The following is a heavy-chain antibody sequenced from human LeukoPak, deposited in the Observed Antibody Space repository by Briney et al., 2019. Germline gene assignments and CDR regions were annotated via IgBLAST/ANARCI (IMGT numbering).Heavy chain of an antibody. CDR2: IWYDGSNK. CDR3: ARGIAAAGLAYFDY. Sequence: GGSLRLSCAASGFTFSSYGMHWVRQAPGKGLEWVAVIWYDGSNKYYADSVKGRFTISRDNSKNTLYLQMNSLRAEDTAVYYCARGIAAAGLAYFDYWGQGTLVTVSS. J-gene: IGHJ4*02. V-gene: IGHV3-33*01. CDR1: GFTFSSYG. D-gene: IGHD6-13*01.